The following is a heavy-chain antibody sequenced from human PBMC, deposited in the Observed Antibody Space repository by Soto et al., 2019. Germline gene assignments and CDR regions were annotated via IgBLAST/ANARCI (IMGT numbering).Heavy chain of an antibody. CDR2: ISSNGGST. Sequence: EVQLVESGEGLVQPGGSLRLSCAASGFTFSSYAMHWVRQAPGKGLEYVSAISSNGGSTYYADSVKGRFTISRDNSKNTLYLQMGSLRAEDMAVYYCARGAGWFDYWGQGTRVTVSS. CDR1: GFTFSSYA. V-gene: IGHV3-64*02. CDR3: ARGAGWFDY. J-gene: IGHJ4*02. D-gene: IGHD2-15*01.